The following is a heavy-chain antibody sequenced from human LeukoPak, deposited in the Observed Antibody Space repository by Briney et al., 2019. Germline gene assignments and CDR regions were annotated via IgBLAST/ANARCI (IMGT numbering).Heavy chain of an antibody. CDR2: ISSDSNYI. Sequence: GGSLRLSCAASGFTFSSYSMNWVRQAPGKGLEWVSAISSDSNYIYYADSMKGRFTISRDNSKNTLYLQMNSLRAEDTAVYYCAKVMNSYSADSGSYYGHDAFDIWGQGTMVTVSS. J-gene: IGHJ3*02. CDR1: GFTFSSYS. D-gene: IGHD1-26*01. CDR3: AKVMNSYSADSGSYYGHDAFDI. V-gene: IGHV3-21*01.